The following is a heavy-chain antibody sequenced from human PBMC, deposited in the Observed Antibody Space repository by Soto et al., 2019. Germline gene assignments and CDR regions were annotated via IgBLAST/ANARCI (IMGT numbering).Heavy chain of an antibody. CDR3: ARESCSSSSCSTRYGMDL. D-gene: IGHD2-2*01. V-gene: IGHV3-48*03. Sequence: PGGSLRLSCVASGFTFRSYEMNWVRQAPGKGLELVSYISSSGSSIYYPDSMKGRFTISRDNAKNSLYLQMNSLRAEDTAVYYCARESCSSSSCSTRYGMDLWGQGTTVTVSS. CDR2: ISSSGSSI. J-gene: IGHJ6*02. CDR1: GFTFRSYE.